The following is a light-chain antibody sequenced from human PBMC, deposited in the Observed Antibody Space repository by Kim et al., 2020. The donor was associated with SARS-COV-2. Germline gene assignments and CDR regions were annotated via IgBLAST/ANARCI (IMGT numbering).Light chain of an antibody. CDR1: QSVSSSY. Sequence: PGERATLSCRASQSVSSSYLDWYQQKPGQAPRLLIYGASRRATGIPDRFSGSGSGTDFTLTISRLEPEDFAVYYCQQYGSSLAWTFGQGTKVDIK. J-gene: IGKJ1*01. CDR2: GAS. CDR3: QQYGSSLAWT. V-gene: IGKV3-20*01.